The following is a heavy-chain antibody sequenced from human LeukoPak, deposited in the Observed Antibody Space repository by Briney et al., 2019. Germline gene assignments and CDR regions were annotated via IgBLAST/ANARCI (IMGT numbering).Heavy chain of an antibody. D-gene: IGHD7-27*01. J-gene: IGHJ6*02. CDR3: ANDRNWGSYYYYGMDV. V-gene: IGHV3-30*18. CDR1: GFTFSSYG. CDR2: ISYDGNNK. Sequence: GGSLRLSRAASGFTFSSYGMHWVRQAPGKGLEWVTVISYDGNNKYYADSVKGRFTISRDNSKNTLYLQMNSLRAEDTAVYYCANDRNWGSYYYYGMDVWGQGTTVTVSS.